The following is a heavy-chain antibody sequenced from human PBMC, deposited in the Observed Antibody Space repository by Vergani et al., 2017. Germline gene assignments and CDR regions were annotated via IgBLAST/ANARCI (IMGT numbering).Heavy chain of an antibody. V-gene: IGHV4-34*01. D-gene: IGHD6-13*01. Sequence: QVQLQQWGAGLLKPSETLSLTCAVYGGSFSGYYWSWIRQPPGKGLEWIGEINHSGSTNYNPSLKSRVTISVDTSKNQFSLKLSSVTAAYTAVYYCARGHAGIAAAGTIDYWGQGTLVTVSS. CDR3: ARGHAGIAAAGTIDY. CDR1: GGSFSGYY. CDR2: INHSGST. J-gene: IGHJ4*02.